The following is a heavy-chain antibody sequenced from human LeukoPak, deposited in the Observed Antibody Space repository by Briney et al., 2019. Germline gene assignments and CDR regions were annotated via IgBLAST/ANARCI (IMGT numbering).Heavy chain of an antibody. CDR1: GGSISSGSYY. J-gene: IGHJ3*02. CDR2: IYSSGST. Sequence: SQNLSLTCTVSGGSISSGSYYWSWIRQPAGKGLEWIGRIYSSGSTNYNPSLKSRVTISVDTSKNQLSLKLRSVTAADTAVYYCARSLQLSYPDAFHIWGQGTMVTVSS. V-gene: IGHV4-61*02. D-gene: IGHD1-1*01. CDR3: ARSLQLSYPDAFHI.